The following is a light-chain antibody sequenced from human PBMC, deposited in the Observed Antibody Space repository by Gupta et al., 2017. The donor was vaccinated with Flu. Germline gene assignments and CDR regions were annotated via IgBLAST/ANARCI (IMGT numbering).Light chain of an antibody. V-gene: IGKV3-20*01. CDR3: QQHDSLPFT. Sequence: DIELTQSPGTLSLSPGDRGTISCWASQNISSRYLAWYQQKLGQAPRLLMYGAFNRATGIPERFSGSGSGTDFTLTISSLQPEDYAVYYCQQHDSLPFTFGRGTKVEIK. J-gene: IGKJ4*01. CDR1: QNISSRY. CDR2: GAF.